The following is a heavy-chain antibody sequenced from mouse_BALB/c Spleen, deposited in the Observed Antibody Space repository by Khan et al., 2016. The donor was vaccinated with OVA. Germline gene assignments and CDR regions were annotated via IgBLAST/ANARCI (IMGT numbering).Heavy chain of an antibody. Sequence: EVELVESGGGLVKPGGSLKLSCAASGFTFSSYAMSWVRQTPEKRLEWVATISSGGSYNYFPDSVKGRLTISRDNAKNTLYLQMSSLRSEDTAMYYCARPPFTTAWYFDVWGAGTTVTVSS. CDR3: ARPPFTTAWYFDV. V-gene: IGHV5-9-3*01. CDR1: GFTFSSYA. J-gene: IGHJ1*01. D-gene: IGHD1-2*01. CDR2: ISSGGSYN.